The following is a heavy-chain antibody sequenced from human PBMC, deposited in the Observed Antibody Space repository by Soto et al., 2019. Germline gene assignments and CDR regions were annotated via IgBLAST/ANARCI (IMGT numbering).Heavy chain of an antibody. J-gene: IGHJ5*02. V-gene: IGHV4-59*01. CDR2: IYHGGTA. CDR1: DGSISTYF. D-gene: IGHD2-15*01. Sequence: QVQLQESGPGLVQPSETLSLTCTVSDGSISTYFWTWIRQPPGKGLEWIGHIYHGGTADYNPSLKSRVAMSVDTSKNQFSLNLTSVTAADTATYYCARGKYCSGGSCERFDPWGQGALVTVSS. CDR3: ARGKYCSGGSCERFDP.